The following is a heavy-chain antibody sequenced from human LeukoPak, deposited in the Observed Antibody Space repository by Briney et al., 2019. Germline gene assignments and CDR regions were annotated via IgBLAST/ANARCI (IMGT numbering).Heavy chain of an antibody. V-gene: IGHV3-23*01. Sequence: PGGSLRLSCAASGFTFSSYAMSWVRQAPGKGLEWVSAISGSGGSTYYADSVKGRFTISRDNSKSTLYLQMNSLRAEDTAVYYCAKGPQGRYCSSTSCYLDYYYYYMDVWGKGTTVTVSS. CDR1: GFTFSSYA. CDR2: ISGSGGST. J-gene: IGHJ6*03. CDR3: AKGPQGRYCSSTSCYLDYYYYYMDV. D-gene: IGHD2-2*01.